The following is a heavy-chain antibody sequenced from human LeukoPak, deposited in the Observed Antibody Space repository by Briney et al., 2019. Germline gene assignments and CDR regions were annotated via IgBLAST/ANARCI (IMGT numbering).Heavy chain of an antibody. CDR1: GFTFSSYA. V-gene: IGHV3-30-3*01. CDR2: ISYDGSNK. D-gene: IGHD5-18*01. CDR3: ARNGIQHYGMDV. J-gene: IGHJ6*02. Sequence: GGSLRLSCAASGFTFSSYAMHWVRQAPGKGLEWVAVISYDGSNKYYADSVKGRFTISRDNSKNTLYLQMNSLRAEGTAVYYCARNGIQHYGMDVWGQGTTVTVSS.